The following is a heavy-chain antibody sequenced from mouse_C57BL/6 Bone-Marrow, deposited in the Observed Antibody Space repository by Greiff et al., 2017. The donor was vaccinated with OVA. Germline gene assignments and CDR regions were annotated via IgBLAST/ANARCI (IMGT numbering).Heavy chain of an antibody. CDR2: IWSDGSP. J-gene: IGHJ1*03. CDR3: ARHYYGSSYWYFDV. V-gene: IGHV2-6-1*01. CDR1: GFSLTSYG. Sequence: VQLQESGPGLVAPSQSLSIPCTVSGFSLTSYGVHWVRQPPGKGLEWLVVIWSDGSPTYNSDLKYKMSISKDNSKCQVFLKMNSLQTDDTSWYKCARHYYGSSYWYFDVGGTGTTVTVSS. D-gene: IGHD1-1*01.